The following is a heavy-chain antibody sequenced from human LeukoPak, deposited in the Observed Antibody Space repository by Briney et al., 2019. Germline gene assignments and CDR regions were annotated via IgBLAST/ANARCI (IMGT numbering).Heavy chain of an antibody. Sequence: GASVKVSCKASGYTFTGYYIHWVRQAPGQGLEWMGWINPNSGGTNYAQKFQGRVTMTRDTSISTAYMELSRLRSDDTAVYYCAKVMGSGQWLVEREEFDIWGQGTMVTVSS. D-gene: IGHD6-19*01. J-gene: IGHJ3*02. CDR3: AKVMGSGQWLVEREEFDI. V-gene: IGHV1-2*02. CDR1: GYTFTGYY. CDR2: INPNSGGT.